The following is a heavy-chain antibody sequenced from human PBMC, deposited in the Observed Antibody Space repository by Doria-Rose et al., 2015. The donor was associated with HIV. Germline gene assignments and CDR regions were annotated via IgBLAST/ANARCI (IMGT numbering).Heavy chain of an antibody. CDR3: ARDPDITLMVSALDESYGMDV. Sequence: VRQAPGKGLEWVANIKQDGSEKSYVDSVKGRFTISRDNAKNSLFLQIDSLRAEDTAVYYCARDPDITLMVSALDESYGMDVWGQGTTVIVSS. CDR2: IKQDGSEK. D-gene: IGHD2-8*01. V-gene: IGHV3-7*01. J-gene: IGHJ6*02.